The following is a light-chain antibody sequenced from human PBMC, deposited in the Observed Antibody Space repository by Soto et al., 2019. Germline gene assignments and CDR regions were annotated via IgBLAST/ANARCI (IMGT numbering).Light chain of an antibody. CDR3: QQYGSSAPIT. CDR1: QSVSSNY. V-gene: IGKV3-20*01. CDR2: DAS. Sequence: EIVLTQSPGTLSLSPGERATLSCRASQSVSSNYLAWYQQKPGQAPSLLIYDASSRATGIPDRFSGSGSGTDLTLTMSRLEPEDFAKYYCQQYGSSAPITFGQGTRLEIE. J-gene: IGKJ5*01.